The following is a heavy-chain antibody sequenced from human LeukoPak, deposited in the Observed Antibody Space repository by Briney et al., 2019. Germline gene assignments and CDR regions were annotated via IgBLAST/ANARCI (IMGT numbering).Heavy chain of an antibody. J-gene: IGHJ4*02. Sequence: PWGTLRLSCAASAFTFSRYGRHWLRQAPGKGLEWVADISYDGSNKYYADSVKGRFTISGDNSKNTLYLQMNSLRAEDTAVYYCAKSFPSGELPDYWGQGTLVTVSS. D-gene: IGHD3-10*01. CDR2: ISYDGSNK. CDR1: AFTFSRYG. CDR3: AKSFPSGELPDY. V-gene: IGHV3-30*18.